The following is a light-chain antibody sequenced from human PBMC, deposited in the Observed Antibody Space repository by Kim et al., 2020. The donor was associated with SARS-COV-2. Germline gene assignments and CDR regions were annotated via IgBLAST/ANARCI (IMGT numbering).Light chain of an antibody. V-gene: IGKV3-15*01. CDR3: QQYVNRRS. CDR2: GPT. CDR1: QDVLNN. Sequence: AVSPGDGSTLSCEASQDVLNNVAWYQKKPGQAPSLLIYGPTPRASGIPGRFSGSGSWSDFTLTISCLQSEDIAVYYCQQYVNRRSFGGGTKVDIK. J-gene: IGKJ4*01.